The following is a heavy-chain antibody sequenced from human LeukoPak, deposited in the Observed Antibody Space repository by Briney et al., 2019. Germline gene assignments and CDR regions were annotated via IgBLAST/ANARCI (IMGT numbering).Heavy chain of an antibody. D-gene: IGHD1-7*01. CDR3: ARDLGWNYRY. V-gene: IGHV4-38-2*02. J-gene: IGHJ4*02. CDR1: AYSISSGYY. CDR2: IYHSGST. Sequence: PSETLSLTCTVSAYSISSGYYWGWIRQPPGKGLEWIGSIYHSGSTYYNPSLKSRVTISVDTSKNQFSLKLSSVTAADTAVYYCARDLGWNYRYWGQGTLVTVSS.